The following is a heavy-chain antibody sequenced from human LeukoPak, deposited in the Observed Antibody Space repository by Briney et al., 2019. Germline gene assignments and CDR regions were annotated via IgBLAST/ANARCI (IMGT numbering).Heavy chain of an antibody. CDR1: GFTFSSYA. CDR3: AKGRDGYSDY. CDR2: ISYDGSNK. D-gene: IGHD5-24*01. Sequence: GGSLRLSCAASGFTFSSYAMNWVRQAPGKGLEWVAFISYDGSNKYYVDSVKGRFTISRDNSKNTVYLQMNSLRPEDTAVYFCAKGRDGYSDYWGQGTLVTVSS. J-gene: IGHJ4*02. V-gene: IGHV3-30*04.